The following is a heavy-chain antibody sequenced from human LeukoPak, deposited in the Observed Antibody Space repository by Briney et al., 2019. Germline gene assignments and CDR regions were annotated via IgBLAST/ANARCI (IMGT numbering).Heavy chain of an antibody. V-gene: IGHV1-24*01. J-gene: IGHJ4*02. CDR1: GYTLTELS. Sequence: ASVKVSCKVSGYTLTELSMHWVRQAPGKGLEWMGGFDPEDGETIYAQNFQSRVSMTEDTFTDTAYMELSSLRSDDTAVYYCARERFYSSGSKSNRVDYWGQGTLVTVSS. CDR3: ARERFYSSGSKSNRVDY. CDR2: FDPEDGET. D-gene: IGHD6-19*01.